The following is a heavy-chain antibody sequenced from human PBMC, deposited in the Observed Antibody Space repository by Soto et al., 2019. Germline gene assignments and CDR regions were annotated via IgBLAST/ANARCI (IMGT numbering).Heavy chain of an antibody. CDR2: MYNSGST. CDR3: ASMGYHYGSGSYPLDY. D-gene: IGHD3-10*01. Sequence: SETLSLTCTFSGCSIIRYYWTWIRQPPGKGLEWIGIMYNSGSTRYNPSLKSRVTISLDTSKTQFFLNLSSVTAADTAVYYCASMGYHYGSGSYPLDYWGQGTLVPVSS. CDR1: GCSIIRYY. V-gene: IGHV4-59*08. J-gene: IGHJ4*02.